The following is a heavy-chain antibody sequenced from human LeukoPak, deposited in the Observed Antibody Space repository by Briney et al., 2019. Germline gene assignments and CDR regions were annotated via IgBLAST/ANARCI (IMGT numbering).Heavy chain of an antibody. CDR2: VSVEGTGR. J-gene: IGHJ4*02. D-gene: IGHD4-11*01. V-gene: IGHV3-30*04. Sequence: GGSLRLSCAASEFTFSSYTFYWFRQAPGKGLEWVASVSVEGTGRYFPGSVEGRFTISRDDSKNTVSLQMSNVRAEDTAVYFCATVTKVDFDYWGQGTLVTVSS. CDR3: ATVTKVDFDY. CDR1: EFTFSSYT.